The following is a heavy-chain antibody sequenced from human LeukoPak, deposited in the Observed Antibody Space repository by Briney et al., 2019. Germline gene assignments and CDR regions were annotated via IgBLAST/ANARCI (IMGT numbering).Heavy chain of an antibody. D-gene: IGHD6-19*01. V-gene: IGHV4-59*08. CDR3: ARGDTVAGAHNWFDP. CDR2: IYYSGST. CDR1: GGSISSYY. J-gene: IGHJ5*02. Sequence: SETLSLTCTVSGGSISSYYWSWIRQPPGKGLEWIGYIYYSGSTNYNPSLKSRVTISVDTSKNQFSLKLSSVTAADTAVYYCARGDTVAGAHNWFDPWGQGTLVTVSS.